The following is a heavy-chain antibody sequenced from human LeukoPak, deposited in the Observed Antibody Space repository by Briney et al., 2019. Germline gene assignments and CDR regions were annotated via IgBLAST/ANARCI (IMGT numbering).Heavy chain of an antibody. D-gene: IGHD3-16*02. CDR2: IYYSGST. V-gene: IGHV4-59*01. CDR3: ARGPMITFGGVIVYSFDY. Sequence: PSETLSLTCTVSGGSISSYYWSWIRQPPGKGLEWIGYIYYSGSTNYNPSLKSRVTISVDTSKNQFSLKLSSVTAADPAVYYCARGPMITFGGVIVYSFDYWGQGPLVTVSS. CDR1: GGSISSYY. J-gene: IGHJ4*02.